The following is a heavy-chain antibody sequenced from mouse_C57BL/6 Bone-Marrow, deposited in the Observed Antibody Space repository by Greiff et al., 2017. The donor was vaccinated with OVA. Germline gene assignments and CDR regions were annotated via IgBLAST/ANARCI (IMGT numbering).Heavy chain of an antibody. CDR2: IPPNSGST. CDR1: GYTFTSYW. Sequence: VQLQQPGAELVKPGASVKLSCKASGYTFTSYWMHWVKQRPGQGLEWIGMIPPNSGSTNYNEKFKSKATLTVDKSSSTAYMQLSSLTAEDSAVYYCSRGNYGYGYWYFDVWGTGTTVTVSS. J-gene: IGHJ1*03. CDR3: SRGNYGYGYWYFDV. V-gene: IGHV1-64*01. D-gene: IGHD2-2*01.